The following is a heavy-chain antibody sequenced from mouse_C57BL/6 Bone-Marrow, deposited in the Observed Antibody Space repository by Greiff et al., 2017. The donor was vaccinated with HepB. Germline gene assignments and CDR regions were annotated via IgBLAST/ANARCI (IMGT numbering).Heavy chain of an antibody. J-gene: IGHJ4*01. CDR2: IWSDGST. V-gene: IGHV2-6-1*01. D-gene: IGHD2-2*01. CDR1: GFSLTSYG. CDR3: ARHPTGYYYAMDY. Sequence: VQGVESGPGLVAPSQSLSITCTVSGFSLTSYGVHWVRQPPGKGLEWLVVIWSDGSTTYNSALKSRLSISKDNSKSQVFLKMNSLQTDDTAMYYCARHPTGYYYAMDYWGQGTSVTVSS.